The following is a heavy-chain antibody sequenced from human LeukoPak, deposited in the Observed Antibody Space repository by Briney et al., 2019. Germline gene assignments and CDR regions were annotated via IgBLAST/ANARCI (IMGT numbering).Heavy chain of an antibody. CDR2: INPSGGST. CDR3: ARRVISGYCSGGSCYSGWFDP. CDR1: GYTFTSYY. J-gene: IGHJ5*02. D-gene: IGHD2-15*01. V-gene: IGHV1-46*01. Sequence: ASVKVSCKASGYTFTSYYMHWVRQAPGQGLEWMGIINPSGGSTSYAQKFQGRVTMTRDTSTSTVYKELSSLRSEDTAVYYCARRVISGYCSGGSCYSGWFDPWGQGTLVTVSS.